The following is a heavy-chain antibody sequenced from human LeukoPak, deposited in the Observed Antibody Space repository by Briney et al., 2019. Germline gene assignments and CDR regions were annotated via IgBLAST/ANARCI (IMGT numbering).Heavy chain of an antibody. Sequence: PGGSLRLSCAASGFTFSSYWMSSVRQAPGQGLEWVANMKYDGSEKYYVDSVKGRFTISRDNAKNSLYLHMNSLIAEDTVVYYCARDIEAAGLFLDYWGQGTLVSVSS. V-gene: IGHV3-7*01. CDR2: MKYDGSEK. CDR3: ARDIEAAGLFLDY. CDR1: GFTFSSYW. D-gene: IGHD6-13*01. J-gene: IGHJ4*02.